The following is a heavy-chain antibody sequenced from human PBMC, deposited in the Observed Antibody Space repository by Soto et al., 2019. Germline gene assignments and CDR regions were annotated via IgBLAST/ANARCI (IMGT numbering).Heavy chain of an antibody. D-gene: IGHD4-4*01. CDR3: ARDTDYSNYGRIETYYYYGMDV. Sequence: GGSLRLSCAASGFTFSSYGMHWVRQAPGKGLEWVAVIWYDGSNKYYADSVKGRFTISRDNSKNTLYLQMNSLRAEDTAVYYCARDTDYSNYGRIETYYYYGMDVWGQGTTVTVSS. J-gene: IGHJ6*02. CDR2: IWYDGSNK. CDR1: GFTFSSYG. V-gene: IGHV3-33*01.